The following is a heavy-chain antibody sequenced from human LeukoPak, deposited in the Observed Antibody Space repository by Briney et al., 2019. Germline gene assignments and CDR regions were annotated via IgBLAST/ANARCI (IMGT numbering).Heavy chain of an antibody. V-gene: IGHV4-38-2*02. CDR1: GYSISSGYY. J-gene: IGHJ6*02. CDR2: IYHSGST. D-gene: IGHD2-2*03. Sequence: SETLSLTCTVSGYSISSGYYWGWIRQPPGKGLEWIGSIYHSGSTYYNPSLKSRVTISVDTSKNQFSLKLKSVTAADTAVYYCARVAPGYCSSIRCYEYGMDVWGQGTTVTVSS. CDR3: ARVAPGYCSSIRCYEYGMDV.